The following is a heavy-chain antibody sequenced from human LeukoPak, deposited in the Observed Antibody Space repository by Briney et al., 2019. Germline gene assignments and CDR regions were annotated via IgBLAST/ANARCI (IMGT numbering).Heavy chain of an antibody. CDR1: GFTFSSYG. D-gene: IGHD3-9*01. J-gene: IGHJ4*02. CDR2: ISYDGSNK. V-gene: IGHV3-30*18. Sequence: QPGGSLRLSCAASGFTFSSYGMHWVRQAPGKGLEWVAVISYDGSNKYYADSVKGRFTISRDNSKNKLYLQMNSLRAEDTAVYYCAKGNEYYDILTGYPLGDWGQGTLVTVSS. CDR3: AKGNEYYDILTGYPLGD.